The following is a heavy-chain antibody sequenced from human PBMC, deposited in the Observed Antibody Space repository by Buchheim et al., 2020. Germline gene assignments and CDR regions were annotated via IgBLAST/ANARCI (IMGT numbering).Heavy chain of an antibody. CDR1: GFTFSSYA. Sequence: QVQLVESGGGVVQPGRSLRLSCAASGFTFSSYAMHWVRQAPGKALEWVAVISYDGSNKYYADSVKGRFTISRDNSKNTLYLQMNSLRAEDTAVYYCARDRGMKDFDYWGQGTL. CDR3: ARDRGMKDFDY. D-gene: IGHD2-15*01. CDR2: ISYDGSNK. V-gene: IGHV3-30-3*01. J-gene: IGHJ4*02.